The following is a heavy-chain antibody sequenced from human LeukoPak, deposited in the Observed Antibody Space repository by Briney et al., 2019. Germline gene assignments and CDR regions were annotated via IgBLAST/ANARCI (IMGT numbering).Heavy chain of an antibody. D-gene: IGHD6-13*01. CDR2: INHSGST. Sequence: SETLSLTCAVYGGSFSGYYWSWIRQPPGKGLEWIGEINHSGSTNYNPSLKSRVTISVDTSKNQFSLKLSSVTAVDTAVYYCARRTRIAAPNYYYYYGMSVWGQGTTVTVSS. J-gene: IGHJ6*02. CDR3: ARRTRIAAPNYYYYYGMSV. V-gene: IGHV4-34*01. CDR1: GGSFSGYY.